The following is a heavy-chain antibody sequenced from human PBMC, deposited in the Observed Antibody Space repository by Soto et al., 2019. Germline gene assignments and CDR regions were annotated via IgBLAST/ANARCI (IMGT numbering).Heavy chain of an antibody. J-gene: IGHJ6*02. Sequence: EVQLLESGGGLVQPGESLRLSCAASGFTFGNYFMNWVRQAPGKGLEWVSDISSNGGRTHYADSVRGRFTISRDNSRNTLYLQMSSLRAEDTALYYCAKDLHWYGRDVWGQGTTVTVSS. CDR3: AKDLHWYGRDV. V-gene: IGHV3-23*01. D-gene: IGHD1-1*01. CDR2: ISSNGGRT. CDR1: GFTFGNYF.